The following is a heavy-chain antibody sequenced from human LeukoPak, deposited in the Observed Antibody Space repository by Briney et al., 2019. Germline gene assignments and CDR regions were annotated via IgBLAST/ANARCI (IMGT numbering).Heavy chain of an antibody. Sequence: GASVKVSCKASGYSFTGYYMHCVRQAPGQGLEWMGWINPNSGGTKYAQKFKGRVTMTRDTSISTAYMELNRLRSYDTAVYYCAGVETAMVAGGGDYWGQGTLVTVSS. CDR1: GYSFTGYY. CDR3: AGVETAMVAGGGDY. CDR2: INPNSGGT. J-gene: IGHJ4*02. V-gene: IGHV1-2*02. D-gene: IGHD5-18*01.